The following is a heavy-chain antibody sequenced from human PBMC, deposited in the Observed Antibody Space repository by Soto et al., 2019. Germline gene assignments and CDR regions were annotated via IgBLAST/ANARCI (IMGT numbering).Heavy chain of an antibody. J-gene: IGHJ4*02. CDR1: GGSISGYY. Sequence: SETLSLTCTVSGGSISGYYWSWIRQPPGKGLEWIGYIYYSGSTNYNPSLKSRVTISVDTSKNQFSLKVSSVTAADTAVDYCARRWGTSFDFWGQGTLVTVSS. V-gene: IGHV4-59*01. CDR3: ARRWGTSFDF. D-gene: IGHD7-27*01. CDR2: IYYSGST.